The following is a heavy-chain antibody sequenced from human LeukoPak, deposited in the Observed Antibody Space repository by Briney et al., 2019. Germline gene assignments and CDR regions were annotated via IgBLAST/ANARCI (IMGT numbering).Heavy chain of an antibody. Sequence: GGSLRLSCAASGFTVSSNYMSWVRQAPGKGLEWVSVIYSGGSTYYADSVKGRFTISRDNSKNTLYLQMNSLRAEDTAVYYCAKGPLIEVAGTTWDYWGQGTLVTVSS. J-gene: IGHJ4*02. V-gene: IGHV3-53*01. CDR3: AKGPLIEVAGTTWDY. CDR2: IYSGGST. CDR1: GFTVSSNY. D-gene: IGHD6-19*01.